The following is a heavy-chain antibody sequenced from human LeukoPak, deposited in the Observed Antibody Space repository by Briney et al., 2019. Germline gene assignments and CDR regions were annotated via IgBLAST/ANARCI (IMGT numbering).Heavy chain of an antibody. V-gene: IGHV3-33*01. CDR3: ARDHRPEIQYYYMDV. D-gene: IGHD1-14*01. CDR2: LLYDGNTR. Sequence: GGSLRLSCAASGFILSNYGMHWVRQAPGKGLEWVAALLYDGNTRHYSDSVRGRFTISRDISKNTFYLQMNSLTAEDTAVYYCARDHRPEIQYYYMDVWGKGTTVAVSS. CDR1: GFILSNYG. J-gene: IGHJ6*03.